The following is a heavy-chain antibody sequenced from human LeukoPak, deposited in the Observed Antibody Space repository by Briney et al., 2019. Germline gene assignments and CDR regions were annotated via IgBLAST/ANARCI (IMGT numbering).Heavy chain of an antibody. CDR2: IYYSGST. CDR1: GGSISGHY. V-gene: IGHV4-59*11. D-gene: IGHD3-3*01. J-gene: IGHJ4*02. CDR3: ARDPGLTI. Sequence: SETLSLTCTVSGGSISGHYWSWIRQPTGKGLEWIGYIYYSGSTNYNPSLKSRVTISVDTSKNQFSLKLSSVTAADTAVYYCARDPGLTIWGQGTLVTVSS.